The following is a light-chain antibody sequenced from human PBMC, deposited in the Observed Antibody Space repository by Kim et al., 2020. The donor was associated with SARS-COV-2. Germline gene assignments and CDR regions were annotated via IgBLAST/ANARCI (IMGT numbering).Light chain of an antibody. CDR1: ALPKQY. CDR2: KDS. J-gene: IGLJ2*01. V-gene: IGLV3-25*03. Sequence: PGQTARITCSGDALPKQYAYWSQQKPGQAPVLVIYKDSERPSGIPERFSGSSSGTTVTLTISGVQAEDEADYYCQSADSSGTYHVVFGGGTQLTVL. CDR3: QSADSSGTYHVV.